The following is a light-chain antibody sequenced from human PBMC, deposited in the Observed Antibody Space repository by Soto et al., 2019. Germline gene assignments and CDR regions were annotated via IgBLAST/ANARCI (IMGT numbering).Light chain of an antibody. CDR1: QRVSSD. V-gene: IGKV3-15*01. Sequence: EIVFPYSPGTLSFSPVKRATLSCRASQRVSSDSLAWYQQQPGRAPRLLIYGASTRATGIPARFSGSGSGTEFTLTISSLQSEDFAVYYCQQYNNWPPWTFGQGTRLEIK. CDR2: GAS. J-gene: IGKJ5*01. CDR3: QQYNNWPPWT.